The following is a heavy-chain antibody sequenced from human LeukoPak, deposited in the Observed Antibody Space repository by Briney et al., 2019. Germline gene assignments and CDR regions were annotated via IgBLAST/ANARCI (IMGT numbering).Heavy chain of an antibody. J-gene: IGHJ4*02. CDR3: ARDPQYNVYYFHY. D-gene: IGHD1-1*01. V-gene: IGHV3-33*01. CDR2: IWYDGSGK. Sequence: GRSLRLSCAASGFTFSSHGMHWVRQAPGKGLEWVGIIWYDGSGKYYADSVKGRFTISRDNSKNTVYLQMNSLRGEDTAVYYCARDPQYNVYYFHYWGQGTLVTVSS. CDR1: GFTFSSHG.